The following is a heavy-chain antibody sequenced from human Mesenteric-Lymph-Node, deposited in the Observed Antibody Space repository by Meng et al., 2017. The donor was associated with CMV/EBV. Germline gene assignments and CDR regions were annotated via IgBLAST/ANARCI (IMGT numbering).Heavy chain of an antibody. J-gene: IGHJ4*02. CDR1: GGSFSGYY. Sequence: SETLSLTCAVSGGSFSGYYWSWIRQPPGKGLEWIGEINHSGSTNYNPSLKSRVTISVDTSKNQFSLKLSSVTAADTAVYYCAREGSLRSVDYWGQGTLVTVSS. CDR3: AREGSLRSVDY. CDR2: INHSGST. V-gene: IGHV4-34*01. D-gene: IGHD2-15*01.